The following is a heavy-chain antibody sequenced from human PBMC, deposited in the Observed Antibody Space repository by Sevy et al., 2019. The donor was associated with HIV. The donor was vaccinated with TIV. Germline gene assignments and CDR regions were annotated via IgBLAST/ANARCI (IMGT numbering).Heavy chain of an antibody. V-gene: IGHV3-48*02. CDR3: ARDSSDILTGYRDAFDI. D-gene: IGHD3-9*01. CDR1: GFTFSSYS. Sequence: GGSLRLSCAASGFTFSSYSMNWVRQAPGKGLEWVSYISSSSSTIDYADSVKGRFTISRDNAKNVLYLQMNSLGDEDTALYYCARDSSDILTGYRDAFDIWGQGTMVTVSS. CDR2: ISSSSSTI. J-gene: IGHJ3*02.